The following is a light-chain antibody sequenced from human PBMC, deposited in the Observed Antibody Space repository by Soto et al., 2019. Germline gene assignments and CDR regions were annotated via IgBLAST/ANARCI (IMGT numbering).Light chain of an antibody. J-gene: IGKJ1*01. CDR1: QSISSNY. Sequence: EIVLTQSPGTLSLSPGERATLSCRASQSISSNYLAWYQQKPGQAPRLLIYGASSRATGIPDRFSGSWSGTDFTLTISRLEPEDSAIYYCQQDGSWTFGQGTKVEIK. CDR2: GAS. CDR3: QQDGSWT. V-gene: IGKV3-20*01.